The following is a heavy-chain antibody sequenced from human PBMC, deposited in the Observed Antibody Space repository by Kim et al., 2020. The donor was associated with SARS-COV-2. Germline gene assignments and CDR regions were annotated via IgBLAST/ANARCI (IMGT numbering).Heavy chain of an antibody. Sequence: GGSLRLSCAASGFTFSSYEMNWVRQAPGKGLEWVSYISSSGSTIYYADSVKGRFTISRDNAKNSLYLQMNSLRAEDTAVYYCARGGFMITFRGVMARGFIDYWGQGTLVTVSS. CDR3: ARGGFMITFRGVMARGFIDY. CDR1: GFTFSSYE. D-gene: IGHD3-16*01. J-gene: IGHJ4*02. V-gene: IGHV3-48*03. CDR2: ISSSGSTI.